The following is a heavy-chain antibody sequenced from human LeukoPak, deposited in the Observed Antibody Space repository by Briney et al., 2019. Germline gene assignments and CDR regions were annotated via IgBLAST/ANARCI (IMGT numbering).Heavy chain of an antibody. CDR1: GGSISSYY. CDR3: SRYDSDTGDFDP. CDR2: IYTSRNT. J-gene: IGHJ5*02. Sequence: SETLSLTCTVSGGSISSYYWSWIRQPAGKGLEWIGRIYTSRNTNYNPSLKSRVSISIDRSRTQFSLKLSSVTAADTAFYYCSRYDSDTGDFDPWGQGTLVTISS. D-gene: IGHD3-10*01. V-gene: IGHV4-4*07.